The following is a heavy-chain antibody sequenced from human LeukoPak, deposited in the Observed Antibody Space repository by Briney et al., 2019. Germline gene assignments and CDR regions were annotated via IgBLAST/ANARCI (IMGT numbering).Heavy chain of an antibody. CDR1: GFTFSRYW. J-gene: IGHJ4*02. CDR3: ARRCRSYSSGWYYDY. V-gene: IGHV3-13*05. CDR2: IGTAGDP. Sequence: EAGGSLRLSCAASGFTFSRYWMSWVRQATGKGLEWVSAIGTAGDPNYPASVKGRFTISRENAKTSLYLQMNSLRAGDTAVYYCARRCRSYSSGWYYDYWGQGTLVTVSS. D-gene: IGHD6-19*01.